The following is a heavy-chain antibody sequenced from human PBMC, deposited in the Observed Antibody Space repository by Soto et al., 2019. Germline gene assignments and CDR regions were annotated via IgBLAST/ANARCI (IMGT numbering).Heavy chain of an antibody. V-gene: IGHV1-2*02. D-gene: IGHD6-19*01. Sequence: ASVKVSCKASGYTYTGYYMHWVRQAPGQGLEWMGWINPNSGGTNYAQKFQGRVTMTRDTSISTAHMELSRLRSDDTAVYYCARGSVARAGMDVWGQGTTVTVSS. CDR2: INPNSGGT. J-gene: IGHJ6*02. CDR1: GYTYTGYY. CDR3: ARGSVARAGMDV.